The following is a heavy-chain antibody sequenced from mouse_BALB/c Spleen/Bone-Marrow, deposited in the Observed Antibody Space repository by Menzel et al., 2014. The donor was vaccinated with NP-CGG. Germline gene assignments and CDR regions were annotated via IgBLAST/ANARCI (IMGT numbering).Heavy chain of an antibody. D-gene: IGHD1-1*01. V-gene: IGHV1S81*02. J-gene: IGHJ2*01. CDR2: INPSNGRT. Sequence: QVQLQQSGAELVKPGASVKLSRKASGYTFTSYWMHWVKQRPGQGLEWIGEINPSNGRTNYNEKFKSKATLTVDKSSSTAYMQLSSLTSEDSAVHYCALYYYGSLDYWGQGTTLTVSS. CDR3: ALYYYGSLDY. CDR1: GYTFTSYW.